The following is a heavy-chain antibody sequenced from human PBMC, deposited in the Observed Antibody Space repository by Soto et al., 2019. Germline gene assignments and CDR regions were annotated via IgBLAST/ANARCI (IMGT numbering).Heavy chain of an antibody. Sequence: EVQLLESGGGLVQPGGSLRLSCAASGLTFNNYAMSWVRQAPGKGLEWVSFISGSGNSTSYADSVKSRFTLSRDNPKNTSNIPMPTLRAAHTAVYYCATDTSSTIVGDPPVCGQGTLVTVSS. V-gene: IGHV3-23*01. CDR1: GLTFNNYA. CDR3: ATDTSSTIVGDPPV. CDR2: ISGSGNST. J-gene: IGHJ4*02. D-gene: IGHD1-26*01.